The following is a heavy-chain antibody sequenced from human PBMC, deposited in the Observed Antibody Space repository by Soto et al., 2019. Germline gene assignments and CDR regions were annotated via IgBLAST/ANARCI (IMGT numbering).Heavy chain of an antibody. D-gene: IGHD2-15*01. Sequence: EVQLVESGGGLVQPGGSLKLSCAASGFTFSDSAMHWVRQASGKGLEWVGRIRSKPNTDATAYAASVKGRFTISRDDSKNRAYVKMNSLKTEDTAVYYCTRHVDCSGGSCYSGYYYYMDVWGKGTTVTVSS. CDR3: TRHVDCSGGSCYSGYYYYMDV. CDR2: IRSKPNTDAT. V-gene: IGHV3-73*01. CDR1: GFTFSDSA. J-gene: IGHJ6*03.